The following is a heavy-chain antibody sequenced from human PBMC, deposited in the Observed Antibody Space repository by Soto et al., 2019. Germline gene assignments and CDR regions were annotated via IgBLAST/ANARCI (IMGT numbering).Heavy chain of an antibody. CDR1: GGTFSSYA. CDR3: ARARAIVVVPAAIDYYYGMDV. D-gene: IGHD2-2*01. CDR2: IIPIFGTA. Sequence: QVQLVQSGAEVEKPGSSVKVSCKASGGTFSSYAISWVRQAPGQGLEWMGGIIPIFGTANYAKKFQGRVKITADESTSTAYMQLSSLRSEDTAVYYCARARAIVVVPAAIDYYYGMDVWGQGTTVTVSS. V-gene: IGHV1-69*01. J-gene: IGHJ6*02.